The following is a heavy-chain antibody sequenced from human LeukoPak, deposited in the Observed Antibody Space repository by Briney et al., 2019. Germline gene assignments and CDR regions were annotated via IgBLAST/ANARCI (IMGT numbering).Heavy chain of an antibody. CDR2: LYSGGST. Sequence: GGSLRLSGAASGFTVSSNYMSWVRQAPGKGLEWVSVLYSGGSTYYAASVRGRFTISRDNSKNTLYLQMHSLRAEDTAVYYCARGAGGPPGYWGQGTLVTVSS. V-gene: IGHV3-53*01. CDR1: GFTVSSNY. D-gene: IGHD2-15*01. J-gene: IGHJ4*02. CDR3: ARGAGGPPGY.